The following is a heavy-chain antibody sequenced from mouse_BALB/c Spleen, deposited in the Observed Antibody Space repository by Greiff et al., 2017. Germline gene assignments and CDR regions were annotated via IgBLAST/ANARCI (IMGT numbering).Heavy chain of an antibody. J-gene: IGHJ4*01. CDR2: IYPGDGDT. V-gene: IGHV1-87*01. Sequence: VQLQESGAELARPGASVKLSCKASGYTFTSYWMQWVKQRPGQGLEWIGAIYPGDGDTRYTQKFKGKATLTADKSSSTAYMQLSSLASEDSAVYYCARAGDGYYAAMDYWGQGTSVTVSS. CDR1: GYTFTSYW. D-gene: IGHD2-3*01. CDR3: ARAGDGYYAAMDY.